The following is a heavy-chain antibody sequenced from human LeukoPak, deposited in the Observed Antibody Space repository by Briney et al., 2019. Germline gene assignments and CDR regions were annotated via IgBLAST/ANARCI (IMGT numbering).Heavy chain of an antibody. CDR1: GFTFSSYA. V-gene: IGHV3-30-3*01. Sequence: GRSLRLSCAASGFTFSSYAMHWVRQAPGKGLERVAVISYDGSNKYYADSVKGRFTISRDNSKNTLYLQMNSLRAEDTAVYYCARDRLVGYFDYWGQGTLVTVSS. CDR3: ARDRLVGYFDY. CDR2: ISYDGSNK. J-gene: IGHJ4*02.